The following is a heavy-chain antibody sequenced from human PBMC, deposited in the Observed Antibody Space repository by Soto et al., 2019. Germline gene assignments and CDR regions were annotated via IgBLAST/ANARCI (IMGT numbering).Heavy chain of an antibody. D-gene: IGHD3-22*01. CDR1: GYTFTSYY. CDR2: INPSGGST. Sequence: GASVKVSCKASGYTFTSYYMHWVRQAPGQGLEWMGIINPSGGSTSYAQKFQGRVTISVDTSKNQFSLKLSSVTAADTAVYYCARASYYDSSGYYSRPLFDYWGQGTLVTVSS. V-gene: IGHV1-46*01. CDR3: ARASYYDSSGYYSRPLFDY. J-gene: IGHJ4*02.